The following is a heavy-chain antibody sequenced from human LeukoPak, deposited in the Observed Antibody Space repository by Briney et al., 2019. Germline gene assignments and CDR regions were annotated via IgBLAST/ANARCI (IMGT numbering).Heavy chain of an antibody. J-gene: IGHJ3*02. D-gene: IGHD6-19*01. CDR1: GYTFTSYG. Sequence: SVKVSCKASGYTFTSYGISWVRQAPGQGLEWMGWISAYNGNTNYAQNLQGRVTMTTDTSTSTAYMELRSLRSDDTAVYYCARARRGWYEDAFDIWGQGTMVTVSS. CDR2: ISAYNGNT. CDR3: ARARRGWYEDAFDI. V-gene: IGHV1-18*01.